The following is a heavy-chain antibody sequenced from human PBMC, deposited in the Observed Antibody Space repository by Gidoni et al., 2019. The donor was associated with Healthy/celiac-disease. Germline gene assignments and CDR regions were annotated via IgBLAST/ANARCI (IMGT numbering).Heavy chain of an antibody. V-gene: IGHV1-18*01. CDR2: ISAYNGNT. CDR3: ARGELLWFGELLAYYYGMDV. Sequence: QVQLVQSGAEVKKPGASVKVSCKASGYNFTRYGISWVRQATGQGLEWMGWISAYNGNTNYAQKLQGRVTMTTDTSTSTAYMELRSLRSDDTAVYYCARGELLWFGELLAYYYGMDVWGQGTTVTVSS. D-gene: IGHD3-10*01. CDR1: GYNFTRYG. J-gene: IGHJ6*02.